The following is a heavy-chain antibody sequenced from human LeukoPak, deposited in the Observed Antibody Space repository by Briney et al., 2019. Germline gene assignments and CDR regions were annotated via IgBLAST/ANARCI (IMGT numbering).Heavy chain of an antibody. CDR3: ARFSSSWYGVDV. V-gene: IGHV4-59*01. Sequence: SETLSLTCTVSGGSINSYFWTSIRQPPGKGLEWIGYIYYSGSTNYNPSLKSRVTISVDTSKNHFSLKLSSVTAADTAVYYCARFSSSWYGVDVWGKGITVTVSS. CDR2: IYYSGST. D-gene: IGHD6-13*01. J-gene: IGHJ6*04. CDR1: GGSINSYF.